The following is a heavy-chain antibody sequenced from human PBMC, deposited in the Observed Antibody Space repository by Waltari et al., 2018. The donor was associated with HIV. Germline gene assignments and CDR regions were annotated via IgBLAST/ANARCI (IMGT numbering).Heavy chain of an antibody. V-gene: IGHV3-23*01. D-gene: IGHD3-3*01. CDR3: AKGPYYDFWSGYYSWFDP. CDR1: GFTFSSYA. CDR2: ISGSGGST. Sequence: EVQLLESGGGLVQPGGSLRLSCAASGFTFSSYAMSWVRQAPGKGLEWVSAISGSGGSTYYADSVKGRFTISRDNSKNTLYLQMNSLRAEDTAVYYCAKGPYYDFWSGYYSWFDPWGQGTLVTVSS. J-gene: IGHJ5*02.